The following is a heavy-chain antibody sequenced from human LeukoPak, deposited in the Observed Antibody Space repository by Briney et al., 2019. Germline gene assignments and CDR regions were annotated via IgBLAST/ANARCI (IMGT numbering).Heavy chain of an antibody. CDR2: ISSSSSYI. V-gene: IGHV3-21*01. CDR1: GFTFSSYS. CDR3: ARDELEELTMGNWFDP. Sequence: GGSLRLSCAASGFTFSSYSMNWVRQAPGKGLEWVSSISSSSSYIYYADSVKGRFTISRDNAKNSLYLQMNSLRAEDTAVYYCARDELEELTMGNWFDPWGQGTLVTVSS. J-gene: IGHJ5*02. D-gene: IGHD3-10*01.